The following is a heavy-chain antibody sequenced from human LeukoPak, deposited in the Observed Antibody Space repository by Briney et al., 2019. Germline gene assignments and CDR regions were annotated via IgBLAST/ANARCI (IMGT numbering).Heavy chain of an antibody. V-gene: IGHV4-59*01. CDR2: IYYSGST. D-gene: IGHD3-22*01. CDR1: GGSISSYY. Sequence: PSETLSLTCTVSGGSISSYYWSWIRQPPGKGLEWIGYIYYSGSTNYNPSLKSRVTISVDTSKNQFSLKLSSVTAADTAVYYCASNIRAYDSSGYSWLGAFDIWGQGTMVTVSS. J-gene: IGHJ3*02. CDR3: ASNIRAYDSSGYSWLGAFDI.